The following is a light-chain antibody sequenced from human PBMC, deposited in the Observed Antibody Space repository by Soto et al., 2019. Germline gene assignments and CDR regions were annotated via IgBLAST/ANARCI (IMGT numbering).Light chain of an antibody. V-gene: IGKV1-12*01. CDR1: QDIGGR. CDR3: LQVYSFPRT. CDR2: AAS. Sequence: QGSRSTSYVSASVGDRITITCRASQDIGGRLAWFQQKPGKAPQYLIQAASILQSGVPSRFSGSGSGTEFILTINNLQPEDFASYFCLQVYSFPRTLGLGTKVDIK. J-gene: IGKJ1*01.